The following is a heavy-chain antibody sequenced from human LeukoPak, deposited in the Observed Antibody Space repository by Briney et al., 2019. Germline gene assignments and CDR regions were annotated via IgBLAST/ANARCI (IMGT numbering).Heavy chain of an antibody. J-gene: IGHJ4*02. CDR3: ARATTGEFDY. V-gene: IGHV4-59*01. CDR1: GGSISSYY. Sequence: SETLSLTCTVSGGSISSYYWSWIRQPPGKGLEWIGYIYYSGSTNYNPSLKSRVTISVDTSKNQFSLKLSSVTAADTAVYYCARATTGEFDYWGPGTLVTVSS. CDR2: IYYSGST. D-gene: IGHD4-17*01.